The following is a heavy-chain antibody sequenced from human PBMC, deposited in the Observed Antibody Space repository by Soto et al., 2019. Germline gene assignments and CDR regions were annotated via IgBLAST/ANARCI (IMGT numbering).Heavy chain of an antibody. CDR3: ARAYYCSSTSCYHYYYYGIDV. V-gene: IGHV1-69*02. D-gene: IGHD2-2*01. CDR1: GGTFSSYT. CDR2: IIPILGIA. J-gene: IGHJ6*02. Sequence: QVQLVQSGAEVKKPGSSVKVSCKASGGTFSSYTISWVRQAPGQGLEWMGRIIPILGIANYAQKFQGRVTITADKSTSTAYMELSSLRSEDTAVYYCARAYYCSSTSCYHYYYYGIDVWGQGTTVTVSS.